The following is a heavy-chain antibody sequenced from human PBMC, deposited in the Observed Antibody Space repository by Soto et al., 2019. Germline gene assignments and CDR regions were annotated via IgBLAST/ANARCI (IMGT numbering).Heavy chain of an antibody. CDR2: TGGSGTGA. CDR3: ARARDYDSTGYLRYFDY. J-gene: IGHJ4*02. CDR1: GFTFGSYA. Sequence: QLLESGGGLVQPGGSLRLSCAGYGFTFGSYAMSWVRQAPGKGLEWVSVTGGSGTGAHHADSVKGRFTISRDNPRSTLYLPMNSLRAEDTSVYYCARARDYDSTGYLRYFDYWGQGTLVTVSS. V-gene: IGHV3-23*01. D-gene: IGHD3-22*01.